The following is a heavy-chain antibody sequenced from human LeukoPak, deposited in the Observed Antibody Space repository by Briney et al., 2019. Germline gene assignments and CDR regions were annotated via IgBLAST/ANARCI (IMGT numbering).Heavy chain of an antibody. J-gene: IGHJ4*02. CDR2: IQSDGNKR. D-gene: IGHD5-24*01. CDR3: AKDPRVGSRVATPCH. V-gene: IGHV3-30*02. CDR1: GFSLTTFG. Sequence: PGGSLRLSCVVSGFSLTTFGILWVRQAPGKGLEWVAFIQSDGNKRYYTESVRGRFTISRDNSKSTLFLQMNSLRAEDTAVYYCAKDPRVGSRVATPCHWGQGTLVTVSS.